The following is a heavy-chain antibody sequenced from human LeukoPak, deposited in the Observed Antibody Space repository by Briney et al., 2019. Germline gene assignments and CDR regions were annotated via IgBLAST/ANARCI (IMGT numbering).Heavy chain of an antibody. D-gene: IGHD6-6*01. V-gene: IGHV4-34*01. J-gene: IGHJ4*02. CDR2: INHSGST. CDR3: ARVFLGIAARPGFDY. Sequence: SETLSLTCAVYGGSFGGYYWSWIRQPPGKGLEWIGEINHSGSTNYNPSLKSRVTISVDTSKNQFSLKLSSVTAADTAVYYCARVFLGIAARPGFDYWGQGTLVTVSS. CDR1: GGSFGGYY.